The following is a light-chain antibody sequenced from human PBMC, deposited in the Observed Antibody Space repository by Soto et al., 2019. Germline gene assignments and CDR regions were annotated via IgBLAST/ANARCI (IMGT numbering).Light chain of an antibody. CDR2: DVT. CDR1: STDVGGYNF. V-gene: IGLV2-14*01. CDR3: SSYTSSSTLV. Sequence: QSALTQPALVSGSPGQSITISCTGTSTDVGGYNFVSWYQQHPGKVPKLMIYDVTNRPSGVSNRFSGSKSGNTASLTISGLQAEDEADYYCSSYTSSSTLVFGTGPKLTVL. J-gene: IGLJ1*01.